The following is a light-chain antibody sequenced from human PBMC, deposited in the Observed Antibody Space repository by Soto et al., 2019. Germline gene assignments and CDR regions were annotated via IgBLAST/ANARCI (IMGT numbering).Light chain of an antibody. CDR1: QGISSY. V-gene: IGKV1-9*01. J-gene: IGKJ1*01. Sequence: DIPLTQSPSFLSASVGDRVTITCRASQGISSYLAWYQQKPGKAPKLLIYAASTLQSGVPSRFSGSGSGTEFTLTISSLQPEDFATYYCQHLNSYPRTFGQGTKVEIK. CDR2: AAS. CDR3: QHLNSYPRT.